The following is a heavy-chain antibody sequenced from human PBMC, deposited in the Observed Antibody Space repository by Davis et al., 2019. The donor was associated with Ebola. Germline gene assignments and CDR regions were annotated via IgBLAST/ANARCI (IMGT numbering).Heavy chain of an antibody. J-gene: IGHJ6*04. D-gene: IGHD3-16*01. CDR3: ARDWAGLDV. Sequence: GGSLRLSCAASGFTFSTYSMSWVRQAPGKGLEWVSSISSDSDYIYYADSAKGRFTISRDNAKNSLYLQMNSLRAEDTAVYYCARDWAGLDVWGKGTTVTVSS. V-gene: IGHV3-21*01. CDR2: ISSDSDYI. CDR1: GFTFSTYS.